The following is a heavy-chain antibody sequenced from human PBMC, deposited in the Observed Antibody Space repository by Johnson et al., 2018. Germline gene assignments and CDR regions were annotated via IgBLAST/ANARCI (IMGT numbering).Heavy chain of an antibody. V-gene: IGHV3-15*01. CDR2: IKSKSDTGTT. Sequence: EVQLVESGGGLVKPGGSLRLSCAASGFTFNNAWMTWVRQAPGKGLDWVGRIKSKSDTGTTDYAAPVKGGFTISRDDSKNTLYLQMNSLKTEDTAVYYCTTGHYYDGSVAEYFRHWGQGTLVTVSS. J-gene: IGHJ1*01. CDR1: GFTFNNAW. CDR3: TTGHYYDGSVAEYFRH. D-gene: IGHD3-22*01.